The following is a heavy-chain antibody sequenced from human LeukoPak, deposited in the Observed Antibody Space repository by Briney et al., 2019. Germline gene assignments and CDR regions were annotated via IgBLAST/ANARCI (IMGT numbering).Heavy chain of an antibody. Sequence: GGSLRLSCAASGFTFSSYAMHWVRQAPGKGLEYVSAISSNGGSTYYANSVKGRFTISRDNSKNTLYLQMGSLRAEDMAVYYCARGGSLWFGELIDYWGQGTLVTVSS. CDR3: ARGGSLWFGELIDY. CDR2: ISSNGGST. V-gene: IGHV3-64*01. CDR1: GFTFSSYA. D-gene: IGHD3-10*01. J-gene: IGHJ4*02.